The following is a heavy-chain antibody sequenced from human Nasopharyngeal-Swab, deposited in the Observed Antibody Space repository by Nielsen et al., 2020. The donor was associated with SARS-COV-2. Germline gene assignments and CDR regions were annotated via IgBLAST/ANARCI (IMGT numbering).Heavy chain of an antibody. CDR3: AREVFATIRWDY. J-gene: IGHJ4*02. CDR1: GFTFSSYA. CDR2: ISYDGSNK. D-gene: IGHD5-12*01. Sequence: GGSLRLSCAASGFTFSSYAMHWVRQAPGKGLEWVAVISYDGSNKYYADSVKGRFTISRDNSKNTLYLQMNSLRAEDTAVYYCAREVFATIRWDYWGQGTLVTVSS. V-gene: IGHV3-30-3*01.